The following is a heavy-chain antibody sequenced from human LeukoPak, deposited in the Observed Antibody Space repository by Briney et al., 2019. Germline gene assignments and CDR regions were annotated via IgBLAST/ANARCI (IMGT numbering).Heavy chain of an antibody. J-gene: IGHJ3*02. CDR2: IYTSGST. V-gene: IGHV4-61*02. Sequence: SETLSLTCTVSGGSISSGSYYWSWIRQPAGKGLEWIGRIYTSGSTNYNPSLKSRVTISVDTSKNQFSLKLSSVTAADTAVYYCARDPGLVYDHAFDIWGQGTMVTVSS. D-gene: IGHD2-8*01. CDR3: ARDPGLVYDHAFDI. CDR1: GGSISSGSYY.